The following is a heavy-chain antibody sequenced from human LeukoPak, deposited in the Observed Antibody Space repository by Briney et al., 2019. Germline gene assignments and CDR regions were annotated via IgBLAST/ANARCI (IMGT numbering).Heavy chain of an antibody. D-gene: IGHD6-6*01. CDR3: ARAGSSSLGGYYYNYMDV. CDR2: TYYRSKWYN. CDR1: VDSVSSNSAA. V-gene: IGHV6-1*01. J-gene: IGHJ6*03. Sequence: SQTLSLTCAISVDSVSSNSAAWNWIRQSPSRGLERLGRTYYRSKWYNDYAVSVKSRITINPDTSKNQFSLQLNSVTPEDTAVYYCARAGSSSLGGYYYNYMDVWGKGTTVTVSS.